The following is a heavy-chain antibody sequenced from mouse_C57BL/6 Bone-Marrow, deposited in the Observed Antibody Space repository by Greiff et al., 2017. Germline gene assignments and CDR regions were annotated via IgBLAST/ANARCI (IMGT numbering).Heavy chain of an antibody. V-gene: IGHV5-9*01. D-gene: IGHD1-1*01. CDR3: SRQVTTVLATKYFDV. J-gene: IGHJ1*03. CDR1: GFTFSSYT. Sequence: DVMLVESGGGLVKPGGSLKLSCAASGFTFSSYTMSWVRQTPEKRLQWVAAISGGGGNTYYPDSVKGRFTISRDKDKNILYLQMSSLRSEDTALYYCSRQVTTVLATKYFDVWGTGTTVTVSS. CDR2: ISGGGGNT.